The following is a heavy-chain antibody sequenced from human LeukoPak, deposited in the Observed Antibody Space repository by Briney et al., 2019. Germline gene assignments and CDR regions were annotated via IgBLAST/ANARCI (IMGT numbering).Heavy chain of an antibody. CDR2: IYTSGST. J-gene: IGHJ4*02. CDR3: ARGPDTDGYSSPHFDY. CDR1: GGSISSYY. D-gene: IGHD6-19*01. Sequence: SETLSLTCTVSGGSISSYYWSWIRQPAGKGLEWIGRIYTSGSTNYNPSLKSRVTMSVDTSKNQFSLKLSSVTAADTAVYYCARGPDTDGYSSPHFDYWGQGTLVTVSS. V-gene: IGHV4-4*07.